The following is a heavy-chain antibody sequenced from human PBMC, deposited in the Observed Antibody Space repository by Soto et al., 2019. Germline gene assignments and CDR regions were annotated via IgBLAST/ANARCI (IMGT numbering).Heavy chain of an antibody. CDR3: AKAHIGAMAPFDS. V-gene: IGHV3-23*01. J-gene: IGHJ4*02. Sequence: HPGGSLRLSCAASGFSFGSDTMSWVRQAPGKTLEWVSTISGSGGATYYADSVKGRFTISRDNSKNTLYLQVNSLRAEDTAVYYCAKAHIGAMAPFDSWGQGTLVTVSS. CDR2: ISGSGGAT. CDR1: GFSFGSDT. D-gene: IGHD2-8*01.